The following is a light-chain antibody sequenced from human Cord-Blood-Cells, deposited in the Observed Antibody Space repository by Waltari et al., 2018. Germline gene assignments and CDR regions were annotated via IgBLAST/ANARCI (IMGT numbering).Light chain of an antibody. V-gene: IGLV2-23*01. CDR2: EGS. CDR1: SSDVGCHNL. CDR3: CSYAGSSTHVV. Sequence: QPALTQPASVSGSPGQSIPIPCTGTSSDVGCHNLVPRYQPHPGKAPKLMIYEGSKRPSGVSNRFSGSKSGSTASLTISGLQAEDEADYYCCSYAGSSTHVVFGGGTKLTVL. J-gene: IGLJ2*01.